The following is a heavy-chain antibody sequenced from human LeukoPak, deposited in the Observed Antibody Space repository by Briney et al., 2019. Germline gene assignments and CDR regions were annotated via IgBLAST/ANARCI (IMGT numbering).Heavy chain of an antibody. V-gene: IGHV4-39*07. CDR2: IYYSGST. D-gene: IGHD3-10*01. Sequence: SETLSLTCTVSGGSISSSSYYWGWFRQPPGKGLEWIGSIYYSGSTYYNPSLKSRVTISVDTSKNQFSLKLSSVTAADTAVYYCARGTSIMVRGVIITYFDYWGQGTLVTVSS. J-gene: IGHJ4*02. CDR1: GGSISSSSYY. CDR3: ARGTSIMVRGVIITYFDY.